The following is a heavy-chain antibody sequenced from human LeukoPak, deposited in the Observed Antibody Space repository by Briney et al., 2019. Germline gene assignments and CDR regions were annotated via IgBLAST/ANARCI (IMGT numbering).Heavy chain of an antibody. V-gene: IGHV1-18*01. CDR3: ARSHRTLKLLLPTDY. CDR2: ISADTGDT. Sequence: ASVKVSCKASGYIFSLYGISWVRQAPGQGLEWMGWISADTGDTNYAQNIQDRVTMTTDTPTNTAYMELRSLTSDDTAVYYCARSHRTLKLLLPTDYWGQGTLVTVSS. D-gene: IGHD3-22*01. CDR1: GYIFSLYG. J-gene: IGHJ4*02.